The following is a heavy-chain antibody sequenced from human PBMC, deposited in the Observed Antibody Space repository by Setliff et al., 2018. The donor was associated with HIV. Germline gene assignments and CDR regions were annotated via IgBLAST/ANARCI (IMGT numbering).Heavy chain of an antibody. CDR3: ARGLSYRPGAGKKLFDY. J-gene: IGHJ4*02. CDR2: MHHSGDT. V-gene: IGHV4-38-2*01. Sequence: PSETLSLTCAVSGFSIRSGYYWGWIRQSPGKGLEWIGSMHHSGDTYYNPSLRSRVIISVDTSKNQFSLKLTSVTAADTAVYYCARGLSYRPGAGKKLFDYWGQGTLVTVSS. D-gene: IGHD1-1*01. CDR1: GFSIRSGYY.